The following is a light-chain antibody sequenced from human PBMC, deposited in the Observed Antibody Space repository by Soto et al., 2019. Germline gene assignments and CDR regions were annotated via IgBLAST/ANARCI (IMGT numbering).Light chain of an antibody. CDR2: ETS. J-gene: IGKJ2*01. CDR1: QDISRF. CDR3: LQDYNYPRT. Sequence: DVQMTQSPSAMSASVGDRVTITCRATQDISRFVAWFQQKPGKAPERLIYETSTLQPGVPSRFSGSGSGTEFTLAISGLQPEDVATYYCLQDYNYPRTFGQGTKLEIK. V-gene: IGKV1-17*03.